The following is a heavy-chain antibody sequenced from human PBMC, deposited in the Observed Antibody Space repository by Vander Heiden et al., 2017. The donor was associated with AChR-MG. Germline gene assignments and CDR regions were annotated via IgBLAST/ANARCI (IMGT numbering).Heavy chain of an antibody. V-gene: IGHV3-23*01. J-gene: IGHJ4*01. Sequence: EVQLLESGGGLVQPGGSLRLSCAASGFTFSSYAMSWVRQAPGKGLEWVSAISGSGGSTYYADSVKGRFTISRDNSKNTLYLQMNSMRAEDTAVYYCAKMGRIAVAGTEVYWGHGTLVTVSS. CDR1: GFTFSSYA. CDR2: ISGSGGST. D-gene: IGHD6-19*01. CDR3: AKMGRIAVAGTEVY.